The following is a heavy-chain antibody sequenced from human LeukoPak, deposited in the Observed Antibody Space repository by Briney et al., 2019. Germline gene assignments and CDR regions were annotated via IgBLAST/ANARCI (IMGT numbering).Heavy chain of an antibody. CDR3: ASAATVTAFDY. CDR1: GGSFSGYY. V-gene: IGHV4-34*01. CDR2: INHSGST. J-gene: IGHJ4*02. D-gene: IGHD4-11*01. Sequence: PSETLSLTCAVYGGSFSGYYWSWIRQPPGKGLEWIGEINHSGSTNYNPSLKSRVTISVDTSKNQFSLQLSSVTAADTAVYYCASAATVTAFDYWGQGTLVTVSS.